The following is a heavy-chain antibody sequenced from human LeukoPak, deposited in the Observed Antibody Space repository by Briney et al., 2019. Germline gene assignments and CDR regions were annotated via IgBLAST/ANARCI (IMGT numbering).Heavy chain of an antibody. Sequence: GGPLRLSCAASGFTFSSYAMHWVRQAPGKGLEWVAVISYDGSNKYYADSVKGRFTISRDNSKNTLYLQMNSLRAEDTAVYYCARFLDSGWYRHFDYWGQGTLVTVSS. CDR3: ARFLDSGWYRHFDY. CDR1: GFTFSSYA. J-gene: IGHJ4*02. V-gene: IGHV3-30*04. D-gene: IGHD6-19*01. CDR2: ISYDGSNK.